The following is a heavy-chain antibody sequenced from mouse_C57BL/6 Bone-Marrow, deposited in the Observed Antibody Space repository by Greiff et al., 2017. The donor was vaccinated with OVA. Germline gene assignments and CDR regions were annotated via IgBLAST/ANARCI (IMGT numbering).Heavy chain of an antibody. D-gene: IGHD2-5*01. J-gene: IGHJ3*01. V-gene: IGHV5-9-1*02. Sequence: EVKLVESGEGLVKPGGSLKLSCAASGFTFSSYAMSWVRQTPEKRLEWVAYISSGGDYIYYADTVKGRFTISRDNTRNTLYLQMSSLKSEDTAMYYCTTLAYYSNPAWFAYWGQGTLVTVSA. CDR2: ISSGGDYI. CDR1: GFTFSSYA. CDR3: TTLAYYSNPAWFAY.